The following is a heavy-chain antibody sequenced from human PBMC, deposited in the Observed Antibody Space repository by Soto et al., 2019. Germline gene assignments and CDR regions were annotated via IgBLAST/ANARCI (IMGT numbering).Heavy chain of an antibody. J-gene: IGHJ4*02. CDR2: IVVGSGNT. D-gene: IGHD2-15*01. CDR1: GFTFTSSA. CDR3: AADTCSGGSCYLDY. Sequence: RASVKVSCKASGFTFTSSAVQWVRQARGQRLEWIGWIVVGSGNTNYAQKFQERVTITRDMSTSTAYMELSSLRSEDTAVYYCAADTCSGGSCYLDYWGQGTLVTVSS. V-gene: IGHV1-58*01.